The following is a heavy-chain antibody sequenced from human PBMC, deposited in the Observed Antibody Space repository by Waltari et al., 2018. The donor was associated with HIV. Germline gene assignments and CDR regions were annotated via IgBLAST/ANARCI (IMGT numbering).Heavy chain of an antibody. CDR2: IWYDGSNK. D-gene: IGHD4-17*01. Sequence: QVQLVESGGGVVQPGGSLRLSCAASGFSFRSYGMHWVRQAPGKGLEVVAVIWYDGSNKYYADSVKGRFTISRDNSKNTLYLQMNSLRAEDTAVYYCAREHGDYYYYGMDVWGQGTTVTVSS. J-gene: IGHJ6*02. CDR1: GFSFRSYG. CDR3: AREHGDYYYYGMDV. V-gene: IGHV3-33*01.